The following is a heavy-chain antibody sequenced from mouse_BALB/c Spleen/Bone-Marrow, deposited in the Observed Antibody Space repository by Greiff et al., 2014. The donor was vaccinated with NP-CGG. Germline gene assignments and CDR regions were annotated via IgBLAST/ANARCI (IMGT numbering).Heavy chain of an antibody. D-gene: IGHD1-1*01. CDR1: GYTSTNYW. CDR2: INPSNGRA. J-gene: IGHJ1*01. V-gene: IGHV1S81*02. CDR3: ARYYNYYFDV. Sequence: VQLQQSGAEVVKPGASVRLSCKTSGYTSTNYWMHWVKQRHGQGLEWIGDINPSNGRATYSEKFKSKATLTVDTSSSTAYMQLSSLTSEDSAVYYCARYYNYYFDVWGAGTTVTVSS.